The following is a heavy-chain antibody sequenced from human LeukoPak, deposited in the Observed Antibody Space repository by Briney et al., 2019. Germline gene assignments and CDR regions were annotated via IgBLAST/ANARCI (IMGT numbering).Heavy chain of an antibody. J-gene: IGHJ3*02. CDR3: ARGYDYVWGSYRPLAFDI. Sequence: SETLSLTCTVSGGSISSYYWSWIRQPPGKGLEWIGYIYYSGSTNYNPSLKSRVTISVDTSKNQFSLKLSSVTAADTAVYYCARGYDYVWGSYRPLAFDIWGQGTMVTVSS. CDR1: GGSISSYY. CDR2: IYYSGST. D-gene: IGHD3-16*02. V-gene: IGHV4-59*08.